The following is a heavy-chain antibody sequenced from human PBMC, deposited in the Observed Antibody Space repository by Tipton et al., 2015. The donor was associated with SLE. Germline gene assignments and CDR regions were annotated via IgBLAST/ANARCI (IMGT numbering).Heavy chain of an antibody. CDR1: GGSISSYY. J-gene: IGHJ6*03. CDR2: IYYSGST. Sequence: TLSLTCTVSGGSISSYYWSWIRQPPGKGLEWIGYIYYSGSTNYNPSLKSRVTISVDTSKNQFSLKLSSVTAADPAGYYCAGVGSGSYYYYYYMDVWGKGTTVTVSS. D-gene: IGHD3-10*01. CDR3: AGVGSGSYYYYYYMDV. V-gene: IGHV4-59*01.